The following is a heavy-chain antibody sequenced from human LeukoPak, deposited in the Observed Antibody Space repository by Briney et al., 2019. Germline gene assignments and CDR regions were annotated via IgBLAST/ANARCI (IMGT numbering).Heavy chain of an antibody. V-gene: IGHV3-7*01. CDR1: GFTFSSYA. CDR2: IKQDGSEK. J-gene: IGHJ4*02. D-gene: IGHD1-26*01. Sequence: GGSLRLSCAASGFTFSSYAMSWVRQAPGKGLEWVANIKQDGSEKYYVDSVKGRFTISRDNAKNSLYLQMNSLRAEDTAVYYCARDKVVGATQFDYWGQGTLVTVSS. CDR3: ARDKVVGATQFDY.